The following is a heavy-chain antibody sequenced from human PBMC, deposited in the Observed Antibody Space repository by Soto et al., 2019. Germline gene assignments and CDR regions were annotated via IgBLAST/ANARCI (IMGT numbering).Heavy chain of an antibody. CDR1: GYTFTSYD. V-gene: IGHV1-8*01. J-gene: IGHJ6*02. CDR2: MNPNSGNT. CDR3: ARWPDGYYYYGMDV. Sequence: QVQLVQSGAEVKKPGASVKVSCKASGYTFTSYDINWVRQATGQGLEWMGWMNPNSGNTGYAQKFQGRVTMTRNTSISTAYMELSSLRSEGPAVYYCARWPDGYYYYGMDVWGQGTTATVSS.